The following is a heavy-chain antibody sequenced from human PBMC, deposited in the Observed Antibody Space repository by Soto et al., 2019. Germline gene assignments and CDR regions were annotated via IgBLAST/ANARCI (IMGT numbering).Heavy chain of an antibody. CDR3: GPASSSWTQIDY. V-gene: IGHV1-18*04. J-gene: IGHJ4*02. Sequence: ASVKVSCKASGYTFTSYGISWVRQAPGQGLEWMGWISAYNGNTNYAQKLQGRVTMTTDTSTSTAYMELRSLRSDDTAVYYRGPASSSWTQIDYWGQGTLVTVSS. CDR1: GYTFTSYG. D-gene: IGHD6-13*01. CDR2: ISAYNGNT.